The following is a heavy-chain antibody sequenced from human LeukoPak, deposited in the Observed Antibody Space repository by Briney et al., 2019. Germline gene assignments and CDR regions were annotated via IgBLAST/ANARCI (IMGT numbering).Heavy chain of an antibody. CDR2: ISAYNGNT. Sequence: GASVKVSCKASGYTFTSYGISWVRQAPGQGLEWMGWISAYNGNTNYAQKLQGRVTMTTDTSTSTAYMELRSLRSDDTAVYYCARDVWSGSHGDAFDIWGQGTMVTVSS. CDR3: ARDVWSGSHGDAFDI. CDR1: GYTFTSYG. J-gene: IGHJ3*02. D-gene: IGHD1-26*01. V-gene: IGHV1-18*01.